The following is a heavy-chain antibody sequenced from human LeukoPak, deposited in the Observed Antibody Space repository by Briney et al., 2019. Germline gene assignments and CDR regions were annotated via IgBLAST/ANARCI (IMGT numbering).Heavy chain of an antibody. CDR1: GFTFSSYA. CDR3: AKVRITMVRGVPNDAFDI. CDR2: ISGSGGST. Sequence: GGSLRLSCAASGFTFSSYAMSWVRQAPGKGLEWVSAISGSGGSTYYADSVKGRFTISRDNSKNTLYLQMNSLRAEDTAVYYCAKVRITMVRGVPNDAFDIWGQGTMVTVSS. J-gene: IGHJ3*02. V-gene: IGHV3-23*01. D-gene: IGHD3-10*01.